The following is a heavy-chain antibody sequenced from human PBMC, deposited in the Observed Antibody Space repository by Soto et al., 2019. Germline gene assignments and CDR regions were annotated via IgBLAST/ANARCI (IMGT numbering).Heavy chain of an antibody. Sequence: GGSLRLSCIASDFTFSTYWMAWLRQTPGKGLEFVANIRQDGREINYLDSGKGRFTISRDNAEKSLFLQMNSLRAEDTAVYYCATDRWTGAFDFRGQGTVVTVSS. V-gene: IGHV3-7*01. CDR3: ATDRWTGAFDF. CDR1: DFTFSTYW. D-gene: IGHD1-1*01. J-gene: IGHJ3*01. CDR2: IRQDGREI.